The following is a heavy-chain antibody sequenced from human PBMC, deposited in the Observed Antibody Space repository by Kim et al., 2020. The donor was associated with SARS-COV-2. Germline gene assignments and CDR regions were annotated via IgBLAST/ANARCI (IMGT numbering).Heavy chain of an antibody. CDR1: GFTFSSYG. CDR3: AKDSSGWYTISYYYYYGMDV. V-gene: IGHV3-30*18. CDR2: ISYDGSNK. D-gene: IGHD6-19*01. J-gene: IGHJ6*02. Sequence: GGSLRLSCAASGFTFSSYGMHWVRQAPGKGLEWVAVISYDGSNKYYADSVKGRFTISRDNSKNTLYLQMNSLRAEDTAVYYCAKDSSGWYTISYYYYYGMDVWGQGTTVTVSS.